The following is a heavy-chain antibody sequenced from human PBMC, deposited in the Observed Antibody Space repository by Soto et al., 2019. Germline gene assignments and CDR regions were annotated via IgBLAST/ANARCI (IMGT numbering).Heavy chain of an antibody. CDR2: ISYDGSNK. CDR3: AKAGCSGGTCYLYYFDY. J-gene: IGHJ4*02. CDR1: GFTFSSYG. V-gene: IGHV3-30*18. D-gene: IGHD2-15*01. Sequence: GGSLILSCAASGFTFSSYGMHWVRQAPGKGLEWVAVISYDGSNKYYADSVKGRFTISRDNSRNTLYLQMDSLRVEDSAVCSCAKAGCSGGTCYLYYFDYWGQGALVTVSS.